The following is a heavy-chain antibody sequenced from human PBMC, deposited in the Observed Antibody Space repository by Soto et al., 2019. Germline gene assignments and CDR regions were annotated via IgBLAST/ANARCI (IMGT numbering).Heavy chain of an antibody. D-gene: IGHD3-22*01. J-gene: IGHJ4*02. Sequence: PSETLSLTCTVSGGSVSSGSYYWSWIRQPPGKGLEWIGYIYYSGSTNYNPSLKSRVTISVDTSKNQFSLKLSSVTAADTAVYYCARGSSGYYRDYWVQGTLVTVSS. CDR3: ARGSSGYYRDY. CDR1: GGSVSSGSYY. V-gene: IGHV4-61*01. CDR2: IYYSGST.